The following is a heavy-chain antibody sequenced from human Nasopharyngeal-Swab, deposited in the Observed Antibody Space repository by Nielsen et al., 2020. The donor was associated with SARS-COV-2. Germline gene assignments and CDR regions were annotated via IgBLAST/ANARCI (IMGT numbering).Heavy chain of an antibody. CDR1: GFTFSNYW. J-gene: IGHJ4*02. CDR2: TNEYGTTI. V-gene: IGHV3-74*01. Sequence: GGSLRPSCVASGFTFSNYWMHWVPQAPGKGLVWVSCTNEYGTTIDYADSVKGRFAISRDNAKNTLYLHMNSLRADDTAMYYCASDLSGRDDFGGKGTLVTVAS. CDR3: ASDLSGRDDF. D-gene: IGHD6-19*01.